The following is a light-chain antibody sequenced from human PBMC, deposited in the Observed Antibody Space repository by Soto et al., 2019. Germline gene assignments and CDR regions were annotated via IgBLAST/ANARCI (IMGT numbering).Light chain of an antibody. CDR1: QSVFIN. CDR2: GAS. Sequence: EIVMTQSPATLSVSPGEGATLACRASQSVFINVAWYQQKPGQAPRLLIYGASSRATGIPDRFSGSGSGTEFTLTIRRLEPEDFGVYYCQQYSDAPHTFGLGTKVDIK. J-gene: IGKJ2*01. CDR3: QQYSDAPHT. V-gene: IGKV3D-15*01.